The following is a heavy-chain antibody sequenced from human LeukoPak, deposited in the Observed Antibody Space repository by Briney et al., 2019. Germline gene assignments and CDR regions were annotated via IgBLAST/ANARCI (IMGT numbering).Heavy chain of an antibody. CDR3: AKVLRVDSGYDLFDY. Sequence: GGSLRLSCAASGFTFSSYAMHWVRQAPGKGLEWVAVISYDGSNKYYADSVKGRFTISRDNSKNTLYLQMNSLRAEDTAVYYCAKVLRVDSGYDLFDYWGQGTLVTVSS. V-gene: IGHV3-30*04. CDR2: ISYDGSNK. CDR1: GFTFSSYA. D-gene: IGHD5-12*01. J-gene: IGHJ4*02.